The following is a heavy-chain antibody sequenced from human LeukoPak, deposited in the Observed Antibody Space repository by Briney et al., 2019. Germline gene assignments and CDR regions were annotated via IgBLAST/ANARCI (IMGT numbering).Heavy chain of an antibody. V-gene: IGHV3-30-3*01. CDR1: GFTFSTYA. Sequence: PGGSLRLSCAASGFTFSTYALHWIRQAPGKGLEWVAAITSDGSKKYYADSVKGRFTISRDNSKNTLYLQMNSLRADDTAVYYCARDSGGGVATAWGQGTLVTVSS. J-gene: IGHJ5*02. CDR3: ARDSGGGVATA. D-gene: IGHD4-23*01. CDR2: ITSDGSKK.